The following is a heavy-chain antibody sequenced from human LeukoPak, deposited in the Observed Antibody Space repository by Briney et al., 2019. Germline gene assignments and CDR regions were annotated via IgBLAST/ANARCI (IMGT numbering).Heavy chain of an antibody. J-gene: IGHJ4*02. CDR1: GGSFSGYY. V-gene: IGHV4-34*01. CDR2: INHSGST. D-gene: IGHD3-22*01. Sequence: PSETLSLTCAVYGGSFSGYYWSWTRQPPGKGLEWIGEINHSGSTNYNPSLKSRVTISVDTSKNQFSLKLSSVTAADTAVYYCARALEYYYDSSGGYFDYWGQGTLVTVSS. CDR3: ARALEYYYDSSGGYFDY.